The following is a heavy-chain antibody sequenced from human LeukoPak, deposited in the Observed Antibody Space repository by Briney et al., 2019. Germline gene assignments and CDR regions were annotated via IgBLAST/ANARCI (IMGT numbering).Heavy chain of an antibody. CDR3: AREEFLHEIDSSGYFVY. Sequence: PSETLSLTCTVSGGSITGYYWNWIRQPAGQGLEWLGRVYSSGVGNYNPSLTSRVTMSVDTSKNQFSLKLTSLTAADTAVYYCAREEFLHEIDSSGYFVYWGQGTQVTVSS. V-gene: IGHV4-4*07. D-gene: IGHD3-22*01. CDR1: GGSITGYY. CDR2: VYSSGVG. J-gene: IGHJ4*02.